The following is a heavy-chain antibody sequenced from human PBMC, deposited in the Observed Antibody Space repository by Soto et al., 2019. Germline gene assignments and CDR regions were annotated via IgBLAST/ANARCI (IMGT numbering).Heavy chain of an antibody. Sequence: EVQLVESGGGLVKPGGSLRLSCAASGFTFSSYSMNWVRQAPGKGLEWVSSISSSSSYIYYADSVKGRFTISRDNAKNSLYLQMNSLRAEETAVYYCARGVWFGELGPYYYYMDVWGKGTTVTVSS. CDR1: GFTFSSYS. CDR3: ARGVWFGELGPYYYYMDV. CDR2: ISSSSSYI. D-gene: IGHD3-10*01. V-gene: IGHV3-21*01. J-gene: IGHJ6*03.